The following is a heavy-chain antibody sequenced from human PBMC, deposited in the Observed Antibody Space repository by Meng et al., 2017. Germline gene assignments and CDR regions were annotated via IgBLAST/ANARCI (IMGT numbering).Heavy chain of an antibody. Sequence: QVQLQESGPGLVKPSQTLSLTCAVSGGSISSGGYYWSWIRQHPGKGLECIGYIYYSGSTYSIPSLKSLVTISVDTSKTQFSLKLSSVTAADTAVYYCARVTSSYYFDYWGQGTLVTVSS. CDR2: IYYSGST. V-gene: IGHV4-31*01. J-gene: IGHJ4*02. CDR3: ARVTSSYYFDY. CDR1: GGSISSGGYY. D-gene: IGHD2/OR15-2a*01.